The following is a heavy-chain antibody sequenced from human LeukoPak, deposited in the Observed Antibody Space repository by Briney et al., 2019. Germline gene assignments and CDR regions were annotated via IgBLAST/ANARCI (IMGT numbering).Heavy chain of an antibody. CDR3: ARDGDYYGSGSFPY. CDR2: ISTFNDDM. Sequence: ASVTVSCKASGYTFSSFSITWVRQDPGQGLEWMGWISTFNDDMKYAEKFQGRLTMTTDTSTNTAYMELRSLRSDDTAVYYCARDGDYYGSGSFPYWGQGTLVTVSS. D-gene: IGHD3-10*01. J-gene: IGHJ4*02. CDR1: GYTFSSFS. V-gene: IGHV1-18*01.